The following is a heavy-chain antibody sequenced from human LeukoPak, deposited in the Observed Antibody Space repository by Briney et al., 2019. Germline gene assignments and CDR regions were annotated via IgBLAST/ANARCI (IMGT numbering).Heavy chain of an antibody. CDR1: GGSISSSSYY. J-gene: IGHJ4*02. CDR3: ARWGFTVEMATD. CDR2: IYYSGST. Sequence: PSETLSLTCTVSGGSISSSSYYWGWIRQPPGKGLEWIGSIYYSGSTYYNPFLKSRVTISVDTSKNQFSLKLSSVTAADTAVYYCARWGFTVEMATDWGQGTLVTVSS. V-gene: IGHV4-39*01. D-gene: IGHD5-24*01.